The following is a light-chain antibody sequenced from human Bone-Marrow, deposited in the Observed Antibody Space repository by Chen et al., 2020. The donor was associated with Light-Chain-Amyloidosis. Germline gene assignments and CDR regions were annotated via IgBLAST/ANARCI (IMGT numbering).Light chain of an antibody. V-gene: IGLV3-21*02. CDR3: QVWDRSSDRPV. J-gene: IGLJ3*02. CDR1: DIETES. Sequence: SYVLTQAPSVSVAPGQTARITCGGDDIETESVHWYQQKPGQAPVRVVEDDSDRPSGIPERFSGSNSGKTATLTISRVEAGDEADYYCQVWDRSSDRPVFGGGTKLTVL. CDR2: DDS.